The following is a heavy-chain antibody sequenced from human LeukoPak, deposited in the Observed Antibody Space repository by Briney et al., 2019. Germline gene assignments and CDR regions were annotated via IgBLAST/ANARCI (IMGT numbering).Heavy chain of an antibody. V-gene: IGHV1-18*04. CDR3: ASPLLRLGELSLIY. CDR2: ISAYNGNT. Sequence: GSVKVSCKASGYTFTGYYMHWVRQAPGQGLEWMGWISAYNGNTNYAQKLQGRVTMTTDTSTSTAYMELRSLRSDDTAVYYCASPLLRLGELSLIYWGQGTLVTVSS. D-gene: IGHD3-16*02. CDR1: GYTFTGYY. J-gene: IGHJ4*02.